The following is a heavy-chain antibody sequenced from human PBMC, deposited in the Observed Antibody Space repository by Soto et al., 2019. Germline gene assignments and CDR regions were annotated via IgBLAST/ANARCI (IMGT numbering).Heavy chain of an antibody. CDR2: IIPILGIA. CDR1: GGTFSSYT. V-gene: IGHV1-69*04. CDR3: ARDRGYDIFTGYYRPSYFDT. D-gene: IGHD3-9*01. J-gene: IGHJ4*02. Sequence: SLKVSCNASGGTFSSYTISWVLQAPGQGLEWMGRIIPILGIANYAQKFQGRVTITADKSTSTAYMELSSLRSEDTAVYYCARDRGYDIFTGYYRPSYFDTLCQGTLLTVS.